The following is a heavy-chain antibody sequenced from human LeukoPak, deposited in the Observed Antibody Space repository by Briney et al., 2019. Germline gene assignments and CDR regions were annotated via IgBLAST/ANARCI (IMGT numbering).Heavy chain of an antibody. V-gene: IGHV3-30-3*01. D-gene: IGHD2-2*01. CDR1: GFTFSSYA. CDR2: ISYDGSNK. CDR3: ARDGSVVVPAAILDY. J-gene: IGHJ4*02. Sequence: GRSLRLSCAASGFTFSSYAMHWVRQAPGKGLEWVAVISYDGSNKYYADSVKGRFTIPRDNSKNTLYLQMNSLRAEDTAVYYCARDGSVVVPAAILDYWGQGTLVTVSS.